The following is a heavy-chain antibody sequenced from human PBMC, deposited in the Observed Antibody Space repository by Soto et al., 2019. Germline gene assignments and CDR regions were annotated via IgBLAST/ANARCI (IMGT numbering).Heavy chain of an antibody. Sequence: SETLSLTCTVSGGSLGSYYWSWIRQPPGKGLEWIGYVFYTGTANYNAYLKSRVSISLDTSNYQFYMKLSSVPAQDTAVYYSARDGDGRMTTNPYYYNGMDVSGPGNTAT. V-gene: IGHV4-59*01. CDR2: VFYTGTA. CDR1: GGSLGSYY. D-gene: IGHD4-4*01. J-gene: IGHJ6*02. CDR3: ARDGDGRMTTNPYYYNGMDV.